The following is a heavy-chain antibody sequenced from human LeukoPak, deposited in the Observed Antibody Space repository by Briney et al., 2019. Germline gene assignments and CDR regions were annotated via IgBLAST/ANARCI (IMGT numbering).Heavy chain of an antibody. CDR2: ISYDGSNK. CDR3: AKDLVSQSGIYYYGSGSYYPDY. V-gene: IGHV3-30*18. CDR1: GFTFSSYG. J-gene: IGHJ4*02. Sequence: GGSLRLSCAASGFTFSSYGMHWVRQAPGKGLEWVAVISYDGSNKYYADSVKGRFTISRDNSKNTLYLQMNSLRAEDTAVYYCAKDLVSQSGIYYYGSGSYYPDYWGQGTLVTVSS. D-gene: IGHD3-10*01.